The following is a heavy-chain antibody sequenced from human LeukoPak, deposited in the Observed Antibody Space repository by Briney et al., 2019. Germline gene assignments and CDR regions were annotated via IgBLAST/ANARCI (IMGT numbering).Heavy chain of an antibody. CDR2: INPNSGGT. V-gene: IGHV1-2*02. CDR1: GYTFTGYY. CDR3: ARSSTYYDFWTITPGGWFDP. J-gene: IGHJ5*02. Sequence: GSVKVSCKASGYTFTGYYMHWVRQAPGQGLEWMGWINPNSGGTNYAQKFQGRVTMTRDTSISTAYMELSRLRSDDTAVYYCARSSTYYDFWTITPGGWFDPWGQGTLVTVSS. D-gene: IGHD3-3*01.